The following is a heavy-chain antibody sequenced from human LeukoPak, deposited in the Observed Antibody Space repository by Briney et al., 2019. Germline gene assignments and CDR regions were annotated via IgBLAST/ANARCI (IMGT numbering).Heavy chain of an antibody. CDR1: GFTFSGYG. J-gene: IGHJ4*02. Sequence: PGGSLRLSCAASGFTFSGYGMSWVRQAPVKGLEWVSSIRSSSYYISYADSVKGRFTISRDNAKNSLYLQMNTLRAEDTAVYYCARDRGSGGSYYFDYWGQGTLVTVSS. D-gene: IGHD6-25*01. CDR3: ARDRGSGGSYYFDY. V-gene: IGHV3-21*01. CDR2: IRSSSYYI.